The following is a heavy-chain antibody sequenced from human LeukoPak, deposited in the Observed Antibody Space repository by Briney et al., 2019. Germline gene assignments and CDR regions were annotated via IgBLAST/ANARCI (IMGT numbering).Heavy chain of an antibody. V-gene: IGHV3-48*03. J-gene: IGHJ4*02. CDR1: GFTFSSYE. CDR2: ISSSGSTI. CDR3: ARDSGSSMGGFILPYDY. Sequence: PGGSLRLSCAASGFTFSSYEMNWVRQAPGKGLEWVSYISSSGSTIYYADSVKGRFTISRDNAKNSLHLQMNSLRAEDTAVYYCARDSGSSMGGFILPYDYWGQGTLVSVSS. D-gene: IGHD6-6*01.